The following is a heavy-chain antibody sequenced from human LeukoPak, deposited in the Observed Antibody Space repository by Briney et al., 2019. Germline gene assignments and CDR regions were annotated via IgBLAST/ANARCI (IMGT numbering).Heavy chain of an antibody. J-gene: IGHJ6*02. CDR2: TNPNRGNT. V-gene: IGHV1-8*01. CDR3: ARAPTVTSYGMDV. CDR1: GYTFTSYD. D-gene: IGHD4-17*01. Sequence: VXXSCKXSGYTFTSYDINWVRQATGQGLEWMGWTNPNRGNTDYAQKFQGRVTMTRNTSISTAYMELSSLRSEDTAVYYCARAPTVTSYGMDVWGQGTTVTVSS.